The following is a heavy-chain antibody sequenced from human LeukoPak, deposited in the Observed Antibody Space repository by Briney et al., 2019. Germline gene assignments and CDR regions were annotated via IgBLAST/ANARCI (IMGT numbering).Heavy chain of an antibody. CDR1: RFTFSSYG. CDR2: ISYDGSIK. Sequence: QPGRSLRLSCAASRFTFSSYGMHWVRQAPGKGLEWVAVISYDGSIKYYADSVKGRFTISRDNSKNTLYLQMGSLTTEDMAVYYCARENPQGGSDYWGRGTLVTVSS. D-gene: IGHD5-12*01. J-gene: IGHJ4*02. V-gene: IGHV3-30*03. CDR3: ARENPQGGSDY.